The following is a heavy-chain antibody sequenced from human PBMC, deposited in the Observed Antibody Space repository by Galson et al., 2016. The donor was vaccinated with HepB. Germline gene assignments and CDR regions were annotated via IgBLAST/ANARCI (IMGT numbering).Heavy chain of an antibody. Sequence: SLRLSCAASGFTFNAHWMNWVRQAPGKGPEWVANIRGDGIVSYYAESVRGRFTISRDNAKNSLYLQMNGLRVDETAVDYCSREMTGSYFDWGQGTLVTVSS. V-gene: IGHV3-7*01. CDR3: SREMTGSYFD. J-gene: IGHJ4*02. CDR1: GFTFNAHW. CDR2: IRGDGIVS. D-gene: IGHD3-10*01.